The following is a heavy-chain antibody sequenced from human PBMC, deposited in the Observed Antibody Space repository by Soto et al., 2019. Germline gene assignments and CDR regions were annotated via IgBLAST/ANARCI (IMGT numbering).Heavy chain of an antibody. V-gene: IGHV4-30-2*01. CDR2: IYHSGST. D-gene: IGHD5-12*01. CDR3: ARDMGGYDSYFDY. J-gene: IGHJ4*02. Sequence: PSETLSLTCAVSGGSISSGGYSWSWIRQPPGKGLEWIGYIYHSGSTYYNPSLKSRVTISVDRSKNQFSLKLSSVTAADTAVYYCARDMGGYDSYFDYWGQGTLVTVSS. CDR1: GGSISSGGYS.